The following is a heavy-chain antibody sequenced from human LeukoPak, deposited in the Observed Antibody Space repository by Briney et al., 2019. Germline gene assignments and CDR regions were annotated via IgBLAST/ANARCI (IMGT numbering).Heavy chain of an antibody. Sequence: PGGSLRLSCAASGFTFSSYNMNWVRQAPGKGLEWVSYISSSGSTIYYADSVKGRFTISRDNAKNSLYLQMNSLRAEDTALYYCVRGYSYGYRFDYWGQGTLVTVSS. CDR2: ISSSGSTI. CDR3: VRGYSYGYRFDY. CDR1: GFTFSSYN. V-gene: IGHV3-48*01. J-gene: IGHJ4*02. D-gene: IGHD5-18*01.